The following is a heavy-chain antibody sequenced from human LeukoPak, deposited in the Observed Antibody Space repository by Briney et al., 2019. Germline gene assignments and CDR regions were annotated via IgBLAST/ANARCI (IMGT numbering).Heavy chain of an antibody. D-gene: IGHD3-3*01. CDR1: GFTFSSYG. Sequence: PGGSLRLSCAASGFTFSSYGMHWVRQAPGKGLEWVAFIRYDGSNKYYADSVKGRFTISRDNSKNTLYLQMNSLRAEDTAVYYCAKESRFLEWVLDHWGQGTLVTVSS. CDR2: IRYDGSNK. J-gene: IGHJ4*02. CDR3: AKESRFLEWVLDH. V-gene: IGHV3-30*02.